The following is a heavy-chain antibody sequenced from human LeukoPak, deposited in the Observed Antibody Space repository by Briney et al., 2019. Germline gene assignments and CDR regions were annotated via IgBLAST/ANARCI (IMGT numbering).Heavy chain of an antibody. CDR2: VSYSGST. CDR3: ARLTPYSGSPLDDY. D-gene: IGHD1-26*01. Sequence: SETLSLTCTVSGGSISSISNYWGWIRQPPGKGLEYIGSVSYSGSTYYNPSLKSQVTMSADTSKNQFSLKLSSVTAADTAVYYCARLTPYSGSPLDDYWGQGTLVTVSS. V-gene: IGHV4-39*01. J-gene: IGHJ4*02. CDR1: GGSISSISNY.